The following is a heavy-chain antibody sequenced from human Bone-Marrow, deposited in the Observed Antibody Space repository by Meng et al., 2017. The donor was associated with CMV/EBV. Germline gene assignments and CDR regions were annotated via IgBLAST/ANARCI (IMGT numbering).Heavy chain of an antibody. Sequence: GESLKISCKGSGYSFTSYWIGWVRQMPGKGLEWIGIIYPGDSDTRYSPSFQGQVTISADKSISTAYLQWSSLKASDTAMYYCARHSYCSGGSCHRNLDYWGQGTLVTVSS. CDR1: GYSFTSYW. CDR2: IYPGDSDT. CDR3: ARHSYCSGGSCHRNLDY. D-gene: IGHD2-15*01. V-gene: IGHV5-51*01. J-gene: IGHJ4*02.